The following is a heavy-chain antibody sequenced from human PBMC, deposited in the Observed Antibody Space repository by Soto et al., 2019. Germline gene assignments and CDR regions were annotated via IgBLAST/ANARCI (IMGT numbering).Heavy chain of an antibody. V-gene: IGHV4-39*02. CDR2: IYYSGST. D-gene: IGHD6-13*01. Sequence: SETLSLTCTVSGGSISSSSYYWGWIRQPPGKGLEWIGSIYYSGSTYYNPSLKSRVTISVDTSKNQFSLKLSSVTAADTAVYYCAREGAGYMAIWGQGTMVTVSS. J-gene: IGHJ3*02. CDR3: AREGAGYMAI. CDR1: GGSISSSSYY.